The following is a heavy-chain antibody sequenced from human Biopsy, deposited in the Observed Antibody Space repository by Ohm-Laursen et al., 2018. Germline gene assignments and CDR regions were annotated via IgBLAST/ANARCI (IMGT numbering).Heavy chain of an antibody. V-gene: IGHV1-46*01. Sequence: ASVKVSCKASGNTFAAYNIHWVRQAPGQGLEWMGVISPSGATTSFSQKFQGRITVTRDTSMGTVYMDLNSLGSEDTAVYYWARAGVGSDVTDSYYYGMDVWGPGTTVTVSS. CDR3: ARAGVGSDVTDSYYYGMDV. J-gene: IGHJ6*02. D-gene: IGHD1-14*01. CDR1: GNTFAAYN. CDR2: ISPSGATT.